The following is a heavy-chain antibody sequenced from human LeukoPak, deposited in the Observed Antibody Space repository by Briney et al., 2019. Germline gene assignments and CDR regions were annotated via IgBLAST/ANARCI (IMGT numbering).Heavy chain of an antibody. V-gene: IGHV3-30-3*01. Sequence: GRSLRLSCAASGFTFSSYAMHWVRQAPGKGLEWVAVISYDGSNKYYADSMKGRFTISRDNSKNTLYLQMNSLRAEDTAVYYCATLALIVGATNFDYWGQGTLVTVSS. J-gene: IGHJ4*02. CDR3: ATLALIVGATNFDY. CDR2: ISYDGSNK. CDR1: GFTFSSYA. D-gene: IGHD1-26*01.